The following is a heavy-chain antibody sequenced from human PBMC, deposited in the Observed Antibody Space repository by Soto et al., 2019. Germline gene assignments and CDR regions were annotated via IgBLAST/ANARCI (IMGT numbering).Heavy chain of an antibody. CDR2: IVPMLGTS. Sequence: QVQLVQSGAEVKEPGSSVRVSCKASGGTFDNFIMNWVRQTPGQGLEWMGGIVPMLGTSTYAEKFKGRVTISATGSTSTMYMEVTSLRSEDTAIYYCARNGTYSSSLSQYSGMDVWGQGTTVTVSS. J-gene: IGHJ6*02. D-gene: IGHD1-26*01. CDR1: GGTFDNFI. CDR3: ARNGTYSSSLSQYSGMDV. V-gene: IGHV1-69*01.